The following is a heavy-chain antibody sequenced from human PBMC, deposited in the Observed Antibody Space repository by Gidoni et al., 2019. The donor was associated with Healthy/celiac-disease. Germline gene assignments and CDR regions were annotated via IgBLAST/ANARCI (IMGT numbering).Heavy chain of an antibody. J-gene: IGHJ5*02. D-gene: IGHD1-26*01. CDR2: ISSNGGST. CDR1: GFTFSSYA. Sequence: EVQLVESGGGLVQPGVSLRLSCAASGFTFSSYAMHWVRQAPGKGLEYVSAISSNGGSTYYANSGKGRCTISRDNSKNTLYLQMGSLRAEDMAVYYCARDLTRSGSYYPSWGQGTLVTVSS. CDR3: ARDLTRSGSYYPS. V-gene: IGHV3-64*01.